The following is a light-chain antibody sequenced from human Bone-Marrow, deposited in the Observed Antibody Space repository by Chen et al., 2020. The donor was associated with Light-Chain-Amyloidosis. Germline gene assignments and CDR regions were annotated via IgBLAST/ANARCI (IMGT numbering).Light chain of an antibody. J-gene: IGLJ3*02. CDR3: QVWNRRSDRPV. V-gene: IGLV3-21*02. CDR2: DDS. Sequence: SYVLTQPSSVSVAPGQTATIACGGNNIGSTSVPWYQQTPGQAPLLVVYDDSDRPSGIPERLSGSNYGKTATLTISRVEAGDEADYYGQVWNRRSDRPVFGGGTKLTVL. CDR1: NIGSTS.